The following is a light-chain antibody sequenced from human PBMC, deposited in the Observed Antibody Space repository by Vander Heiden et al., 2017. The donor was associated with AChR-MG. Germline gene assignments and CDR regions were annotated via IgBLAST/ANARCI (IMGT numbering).Light chain of an antibody. CDR2: PDN. J-gene: IGLJ1*01. CDR1: RLSNKY. CDR3: QVWGTDADV. V-gene: IGLV3-1*01. Sequence: SYDLTQSPSVSVSPGQTATITCSGERLSNKYTSWYYSRPVQPPVFVIFPDNLRPSGIPERFSGSNSGKKAGLTIRGIRSMEGSSEYCQVWGTDADVVGTGPKVTV.